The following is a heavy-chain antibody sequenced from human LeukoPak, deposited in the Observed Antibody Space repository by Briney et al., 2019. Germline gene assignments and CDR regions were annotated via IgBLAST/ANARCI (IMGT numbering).Heavy chain of an antibody. D-gene: IGHD3-3*01. CDR1: GFPLSNYG. CDR3: AKDGNENDFWYGDLFDC. Sequence: PGGSLRLSCAASGFPLSNYGMTWVRQAPGKGLEWVSGISASGDKTHYTGSVKGRFTISRDNWKNTPYLQLSSLRVEDTAVYYCAKDGNENDFWYGDLFDCWGQGTLVTVAS. V-gene: IGHV3-23*01. J-gene: IGHJ4*02. CDR2: ISASGDKT.